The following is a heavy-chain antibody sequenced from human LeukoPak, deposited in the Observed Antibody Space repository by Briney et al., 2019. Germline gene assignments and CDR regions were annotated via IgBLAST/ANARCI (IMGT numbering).Heavy chain of an antibody. D-gene: IGHD5-12*01. CDR3: ARRCGYSGYDPTQFDY. Sequence: ASVKVSCKASGYTFTSHGISWVRQAPGQGLEWMGWMNPNSGNTGYAQKFQGRVTMTRNTSISTAYMELSSLRSEDTAVYYCARRCGYSGYDPTQFDYWGQGTLVTVSS. V-gene: IGHV1-8*02. J-gene: IGHJ4*02. CDR2: MNPNSGNT. CDR1: GYTFTSHG.